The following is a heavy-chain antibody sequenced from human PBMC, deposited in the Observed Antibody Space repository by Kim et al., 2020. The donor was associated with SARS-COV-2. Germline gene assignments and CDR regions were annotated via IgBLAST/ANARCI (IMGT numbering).Heavy chain of an antibody. Sequence: GGSLRLSCAASGFTFSSYSMNWVRQAPGKGLEWVASINSNSSDIYYADSVKGRFTISRDNAKNSLYLQMNSLRAEDTAVYYCAREGGGSSGWSWFDPWGQGTLSTSSS. J-gene: IGHJ5*02. CDR1: GFTFSSYS. CDR3: AREGGGSSGWSWFDP. D-gene: IGHD6-19*01. V-gene: IGHV3-21*01. CDR2: INSNSSDI.